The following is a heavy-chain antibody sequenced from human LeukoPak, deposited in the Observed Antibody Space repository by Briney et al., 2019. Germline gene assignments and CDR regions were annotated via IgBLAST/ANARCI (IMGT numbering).Heavy chain of an antibody. D-gene: IGHD6-19*01. Sequence: GGSLRLSCAASGFTFGSYAMSWVRQAPGKGLGWVSAISGSGGSTYYADSVKGRFPISRDNSKNTLYLQMNSLRAEDTAVYYCAKVMRYSSGCLGYWGQGTLVTVSS. V-gene: IGHV3-23*01. CDR2: ISGSGGST. CDR3: AKVMRYSSGCLGY. J-gene: IGHJ4*02. CDR1: GFTFGSYA.